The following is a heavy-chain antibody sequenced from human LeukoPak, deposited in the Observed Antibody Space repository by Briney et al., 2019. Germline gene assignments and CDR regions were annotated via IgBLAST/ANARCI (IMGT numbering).Heavy chain of an antibody. CDR2: ISGRDDST. Sequence: PGGSLGLSCAASGFTVSNYAMYWVRQAPGKGLEWVSAISGRDDSTYYADSVKGRFTISRDTSKNTLFLQMNSLRAEDTAVYYCAKWGDYDILTGYYDPDYWGQGTLVTVSS. CDR1: GFTVSNYA. D-gene: IGHD3-9*01. V-gene: IGHV3-23*01. J-gene: IGHJ4*02. CDR3: AKWGDYDILTGYYDPDY.